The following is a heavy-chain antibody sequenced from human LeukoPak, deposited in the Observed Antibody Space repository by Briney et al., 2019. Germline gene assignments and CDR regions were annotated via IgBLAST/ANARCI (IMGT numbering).Heavy chain of an antibody. Sequence: ASETVSLTCTVSGGSISSYYWSWIRQPPGKGLEWIGYIYYSGSTNYNPSLKSRVTISVDTSKNQFSLKLRSVTAADTAVYYCARGRTYCYGGWYSGAFYNWGQGTMVTVSS. CDR3: ARGRTYCYGGWYSGAFYN. D-gene: IGHD3-16*01. CDR1: GGSISSYY. V-gene: IGHV4-59*01. CDR2: IYYSGST. J-gene: IGHJ3*02.